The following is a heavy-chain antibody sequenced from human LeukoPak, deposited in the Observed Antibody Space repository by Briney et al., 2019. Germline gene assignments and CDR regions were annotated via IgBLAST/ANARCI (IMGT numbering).Heavy chain of an antibody. CDR2: INHGGST. CDR3: ARGDYYGSGATGGYYFDY. J-gene: IGHJ4*02. Sequence: SETLSLTCAVYGGSFSGYYWSWIRQPPGKGLEWIGEINHGGSTNYNPSLKSRVTISVDTSKNQFSLKLSSVTAADTAVYYCARGDYYGSGATGGYYFDYWGQGTLVTVSS. D-gene: IGHD3-10*01. V-gene: IGHV4-34*01. CDR1: GGSFSGYY.